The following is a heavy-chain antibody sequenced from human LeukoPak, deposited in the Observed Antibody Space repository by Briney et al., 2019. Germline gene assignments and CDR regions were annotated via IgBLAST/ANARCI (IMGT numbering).Heavy chain of an antibody. CDR1: GFTFSSYS. V-gene: IGHV3-21*01. Sequence: SGGSLRLSCAASGFTFSSYSMYWVRQAPGKGLEWVSSISSSSSYIYYADSVKGRFTISRGNAKNSLYLQMNSLRVEDTAVYYCARGEGGVPAAIDYWGQGTLVTVSS. D-gene: IGHD2-2*01. CDR3: ARGEGGVPAAIDY. J-gene: IGHJ4*02. CDR2: ISSSSSYI.